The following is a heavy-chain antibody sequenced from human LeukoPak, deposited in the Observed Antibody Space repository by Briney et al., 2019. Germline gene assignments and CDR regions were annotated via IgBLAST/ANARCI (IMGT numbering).Heavy chain of an antibody. V-gene: IGHV4-38-2*02. CDR3: ARLPIVVVPAAIPYYFDY. D-gene: IGHD2-2*01. CDR2: IYHSGRT. Sequence: SETLSLTCTVSGYSISSGYYWGWIRQPPGKGLEWIGSIYHSGRTFYNPSLKSRVTISVDTSKNQFSLKLSSVTAADTAVYYCARLPIVVVPAAIPYYFDYWGQGTLVTVSS. J-gene: IGHJ4*02. CDR1: GYSISSGYY.